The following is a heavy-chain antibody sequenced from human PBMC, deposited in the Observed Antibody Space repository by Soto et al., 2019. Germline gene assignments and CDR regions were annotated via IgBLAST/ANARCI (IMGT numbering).Heavy chain of an antibody. CDR1: GFTFSSYW. CDR2: INSDGSST. D-gene: IGHD2-2*01. CDR3: YGWYQLLYHYMDV. Sequence: GGSLRLSCAASGFTFSSYWMHWVRQAPGKGLVWVSRINSDGSSTSYADSVKGRFTISRDNAKNTLYLQMNSLRAEDTAVYYCYGWYQLLYHYMDVWGKGTTVTVSS. J-gene: IGHJ6*03. V-gene: IGHV3-74*01.